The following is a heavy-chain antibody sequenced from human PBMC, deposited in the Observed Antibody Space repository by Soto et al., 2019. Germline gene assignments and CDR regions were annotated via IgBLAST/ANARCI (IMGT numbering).Heavy chain of an antibody. V-gene: IGHV1-18*01. CDR2: ISAYNGNT. Sequence: ASVKVSFKASGYTFTSYGISWVRQAPGQGLEWMGWISAYNGNTNYAQKLQGRVTVTTDTSTSTAYMELRSLRSDDTAVYYCARENNRGYYDFWSGQIFGMDVWGQGTTVTVSS. D-gene: IGHD3-3*01. J-gene: IGHJ6*02. CDR1: GYTFTSYG. CDR3: ARENNRGYYDFWSGQIFGMDV.